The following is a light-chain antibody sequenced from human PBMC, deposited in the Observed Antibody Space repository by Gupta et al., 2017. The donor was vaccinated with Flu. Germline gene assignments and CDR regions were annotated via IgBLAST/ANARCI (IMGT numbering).Light chain of an antibody. Sequence: MTQSPSSLSASVGDIVTITCPASQDISPHLNWDLQKPGKAPKLLIDDASTFETALPSRLSGSGSGTDLTFTSSRLQTEEIARDYGQQELTSDGGTKVEI. CDR1: QDISPH. V-gene: IGKV1-33*01. J-gene: IGKJ4*01. CDR2: DAS. CDR3: QQELT.